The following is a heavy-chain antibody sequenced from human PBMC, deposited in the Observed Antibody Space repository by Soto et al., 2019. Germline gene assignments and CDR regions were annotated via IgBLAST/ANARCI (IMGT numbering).Heavy chain of an antibody. CDR2: IDHDVPI. CDR1: GFTFSNYW. V-gene: IGHV3-74*01. CDR3: VRDSHGDY. Sequence: EVQLVESGGGLVQPGGSLRLSCAGSGFTFSNYWMHWVRQAPGKGLEWVSRIDHDVPIDYADSVRGRFTISRDNAENTLYLQMNSLRPDDTAVYYCVRDSHGDYWGQGTLVTVSS. J-gene: IGHJ4*02.